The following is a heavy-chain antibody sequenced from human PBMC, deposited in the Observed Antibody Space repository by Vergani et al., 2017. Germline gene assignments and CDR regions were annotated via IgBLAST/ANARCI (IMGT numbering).Heavy chain of an antibody. J-gene: IGHJ6*02. CDR1: GFTFSNAW. CDR2: IKSKTDGGTT. D-gene: IGHD6-25*01. V-gene: IGHV3-15*01. CDR3: TPACYYYPCFGMDV. Sequence: EVQLVESGGGLVKPGGSLRLSCAASGFTFSNAWMSWVRQAPGKGLEWVGRIKSKTDGGTTDYAAPVKGRFTISRDDSKNTLYLQMNSLKTEDTAVYYCTPACYYYPCFGMDVWGQGTTVTVS.